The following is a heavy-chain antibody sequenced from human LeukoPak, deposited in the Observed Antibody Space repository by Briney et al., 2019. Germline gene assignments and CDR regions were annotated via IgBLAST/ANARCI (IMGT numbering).Heavy chain of an antibody. Sequence: GGSLRLSCAASGFTFSTYGMHWVRQAPGTGLEWVAFIRSDGSIKYYADSVKGRFTISRDNSKNTLYLQMNSLRAEDTAVYYCAKDIDYYDSSGLPDYWGQGTLVTVSS. D-gene: IGHD3-22*01. V-gene: IGHV3-30*02. CDR3: AKDIDYYDSSGLPDY. CDR1: GFTFSTYG. J-gene: IGHJ4*02. CDR2: IRSDGSIK.